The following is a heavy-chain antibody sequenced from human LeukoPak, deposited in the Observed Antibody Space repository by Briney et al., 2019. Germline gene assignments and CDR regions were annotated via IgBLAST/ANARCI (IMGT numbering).Heavy chain of an antibody. CDR1: GFTFRSYW. J-gene: IGHJ4*02. Sequence: GGSLRLSCAASGFTFRSYWMHWVRQAPGKGLVWVSRINGDGSSTSYADSVKGRFTIPRDNAKNTLYLQMNSLRAEDTAVYYCAGGELLLDYWGQGTLVTVSS. CDR3: AGGELLLDY. V-gene: IGHV3-74*01. D-gene: IGHD1-7*01. CDR2: INGDGSST.